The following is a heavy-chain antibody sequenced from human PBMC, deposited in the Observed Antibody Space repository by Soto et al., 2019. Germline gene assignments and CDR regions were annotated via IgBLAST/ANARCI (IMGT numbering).Heavy chain of an antibody. Sequence: GGSLRLSCAASGFTFSSYWMSWVRQAPGKGLEWVANIKQDGSEKYYVDSVKGRFTISRDNAKNSLYLQMNSLRAEDTAVYYCARDLRGRITIFGGPSSGGPWGQGTLVTVSS. J-gene: IGHJ5*02. CDR1: GFTFSSYW. D-gene: IGHD3-3*01. CDR2: IKQDGSEK. V-gene: IGHV3-7*05. CDR3: ARDLRGRITIFGGPSSGGP.